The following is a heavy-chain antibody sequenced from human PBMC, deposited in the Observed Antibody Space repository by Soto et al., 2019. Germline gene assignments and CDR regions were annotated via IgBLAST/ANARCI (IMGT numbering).Heavy chain of an antibody. J-gene: IGHJ3*01. V-gene: IGHV4-4*02. Sequence: QVRLQGSGPGLVAPSGTLYLTCAVSGGSINSSNWWSWVRQSPGKGLEWMGEIYQSGSTKYNPSFRTRFTVSIDKSNSQFSLKLTSVTAADSAVYYCARRYFYENQGVFDVWDQGTKVTVSS. CDR3: ARRYFYENQGVFDV. CDR2: IYQSGST. CDR1: GGSINSSNW. D-gene: IGHD3-22*01.